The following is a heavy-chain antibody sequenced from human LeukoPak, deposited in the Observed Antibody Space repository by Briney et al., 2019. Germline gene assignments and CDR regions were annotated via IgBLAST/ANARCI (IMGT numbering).Heavy chain of an antibody. CDR1: GYTLTELS. J-gene: IGHJ6*02. CDR3: ARLRSKRAPYYYYGMNV. V-gene: IGHV1-2*06. D-gene: IGHD4-11*01. CDR2: INPNSGGT. Sequence: GASVKVSCKVSGYTLTELSMHWVRQAPGQGLEWMGRINPNSGGTNYAQKFQGRVTMTRDTSISTAYMELSRLRSDDTAVYYCARLRSKRAPYYYYGMNVWGQGTTVTVSS.